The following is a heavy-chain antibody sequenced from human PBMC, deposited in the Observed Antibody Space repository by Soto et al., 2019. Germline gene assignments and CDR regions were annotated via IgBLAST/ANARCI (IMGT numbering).Heavy chain of an antibody. V-gene: IGHV1-46*01. CDR1: GYIFTYYY. CDR3: ARDLAAAAY. D-gene: IGHD6-13*01. J-gene: IGHJ4*02. CDR2: INPLPTSGST. Sequence: QVQLVQSGAEVKKPGASVKVSCKASGYIFTYYYIHWVRQAPGQGLEWMAIINPLPTSGSTNYAQKFQGRVTVTRDTSTSTVYLELSILRSDDTAVYYCARDLAAAAYWGQGTLVTVSS.